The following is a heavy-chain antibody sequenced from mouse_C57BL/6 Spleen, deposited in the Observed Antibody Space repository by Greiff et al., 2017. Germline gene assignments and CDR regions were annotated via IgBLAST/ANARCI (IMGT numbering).Heavy chain of an antibody. CDR1: GFSLTSYG. Sequence: QVQLQQSGPGLVQPSQSLSITCTVSGFSLTSYGVHWVRQSPGKGLEWLGVIWSGGSTDYNAAFISSLSISKNNSKSQVIFKMNSLQADDTAIYCCARTTDDWYFDVWGTGTTVTVSS. J-gene: IGHJ1*03. V-gene: IGHV2-2*01. CDR2: IWSGGST. CDR3: ARTTDDWYFDV.